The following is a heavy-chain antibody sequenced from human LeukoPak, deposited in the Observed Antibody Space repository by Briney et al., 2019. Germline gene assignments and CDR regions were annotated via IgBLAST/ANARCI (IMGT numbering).Heavy chain of an antibody. D-gene: IGHD3-10*01. CDR3: ARMGRVRGVIGAFVI. Sequence: SETLSLTCTVSGYSISSGYYWGWIRQPPGKGLEWIGSIYHSGSTNYNPSLKSRVTISVDKSKNQFSLKLSSVTAADTAVYYCARMGRVRGVIGAFVIWGQGTMVTVSS. V-gene: IGHV4-38-2*02. CDR2: IYHSGST. CDR1: GYSISSGYY. J-gene: IGHJ3*02.